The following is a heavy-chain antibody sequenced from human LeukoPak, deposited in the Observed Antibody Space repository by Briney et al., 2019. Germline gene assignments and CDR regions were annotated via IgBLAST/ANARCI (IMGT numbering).Heavy chain of an antibody. CDR2: IGYGGSHT. CDR1: VFTLCTCT. J-gene: IGHJ4*02. Sequence: GGSLRLSCALSVFTLCTCTMGSGCQAPGQGLEWVAGIGYGGSHTYYADSVKGRFTISRDNSKNTLSLQMNSLRADDTAVYYSAKENTRSGWVPDYWGQGALVTVSS. V-gene: IGHV3-23*01. CDR3: AKENTRSGWVPDY. D-gene: IGHD6-19*01.